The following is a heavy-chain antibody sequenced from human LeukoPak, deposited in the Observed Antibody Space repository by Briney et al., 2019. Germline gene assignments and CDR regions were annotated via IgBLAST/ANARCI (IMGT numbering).Heavy chain of an antibody. D-gene: IGHD2-2*01. Sequence: ASVKVSCKASGYTFTAYYMHWVRQAPGQGLEWMGWINPNSGGTNYALTFQGRVTMTRDTSITTAYMELSRLISDDTAVYYCARTPREYQLPSDYWGQGTLVTVSS. J-gene: IGHJ4*02. V-gene: IGHV1-2*02. CDR3: ARTPREYQLPSDY. CDR2: INPNSGGT. CDR1: GYTFTAYY.